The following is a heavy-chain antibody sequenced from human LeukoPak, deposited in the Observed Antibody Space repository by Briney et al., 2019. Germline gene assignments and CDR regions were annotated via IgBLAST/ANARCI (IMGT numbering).Heavy chain of an antibody. D-gene: IGHD2-15*01. J-gene: IGHJ3*02. CDR2: INPNSGGT. V-gene: IGHV1-2*02. Sequence: ASVKVSCKASGYTFTGYYMHWVRQAPGQGLEWMGWINPNSGGTNYAQKFQGRVTMTRDTSISTAYMELSRLRSDDTAVYYCARDGTYCSGGSCYSRSADAFNIWGQGTMVTVSS. CDR1: GYTFTGYY. CDR3: ARDGTYCSGGSCYSRSADAFNI.